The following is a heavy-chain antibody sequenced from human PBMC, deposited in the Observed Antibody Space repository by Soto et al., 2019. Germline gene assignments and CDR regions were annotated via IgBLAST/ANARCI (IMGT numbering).Heavy chain of an antibody. CDR1: GFTLTNYA. CDR3: ARDRYSSSTLFDY. V-gene: IGHV3-30-3*01. D-gene: IGHD6-6*01. Sequence: QVQLVESGGGVVQPGRSLRLSCAASGFTLTNYAMHWVRQAPGKGLEWLAVISDDGDNKYYADPVKGRFTISRDNSNKTLYLQMNSLRPEDTAVYYCARDRYSSSTLFDYWGQGTLVTVSS. CDR2: ISDDGDNK. J-gene: IGHJ4*02.